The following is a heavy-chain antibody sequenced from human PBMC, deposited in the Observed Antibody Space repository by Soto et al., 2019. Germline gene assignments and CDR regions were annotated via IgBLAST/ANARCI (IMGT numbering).Heavy chain of an antibody. CDR1: GFTFGDYA. D-gene: IGHD1-26*01. CDR3: TRRDPGGWFDP. J-gene: IGHJ5*02. Sequence: GGSLRLSCTASGFTFGDYAMSWFRQAPGKGLEWVGFIRSKAYGGTTEYAASVKGRFTISRDDSKSIAYLQMNSLKTEDTAVYYCTRRDPGGWFDPWGQGTLVTVSS. CDR2: IRSKAYGGTT. V-gene: IGHV3-49*03.